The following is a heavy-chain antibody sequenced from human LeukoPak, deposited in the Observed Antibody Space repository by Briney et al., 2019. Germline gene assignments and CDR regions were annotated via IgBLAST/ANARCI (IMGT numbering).Heavy chain of an antibody. Sequence: GGSLRLSCAASGFTFSGYSMNWVRQAPGKGLEWVSYISRSSSTIYYADSVKGRFTISRDNAKNSLYLQMNSLRAEDTAVYYCARDLLDCGGDCRDDYWGQGTLVTVSS. CDR3: ARDLLDCGGDCRDDY. CDR2: ISRSSSTI. J-gene: IGHJ4*02. CDR1: GFTFSGYS. V-gene: IGHV3-48*04. D-gene: IGHD2-21*02.